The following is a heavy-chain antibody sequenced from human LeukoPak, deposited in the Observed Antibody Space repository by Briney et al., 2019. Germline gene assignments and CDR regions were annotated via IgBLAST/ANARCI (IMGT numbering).Heavy chain of an antibody. J-gene: IGHJ4*02. CDR2: IVVGSGNT. CDR1: GFTFTSSA. D-gene: IGHD4-17*01. V-gene: IGHV1-58*02. CDR3: AAVDYGDYERWDY. Sequence: GASVTVSFKASGFTFTSSAMQWVRQARGQRLEWIGWIVVGSGNTNYAQKFQERVTITRDMSTSTDYMELSSLRSEDTAVYYCAAVDYGDYERWDYWGQGTLVTVSS.